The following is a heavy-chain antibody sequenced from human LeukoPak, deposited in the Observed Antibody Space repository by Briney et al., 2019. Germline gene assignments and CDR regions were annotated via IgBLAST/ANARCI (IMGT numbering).Heavy chain of an antibody. D-gene: IGHD4-17*01. V-gene: IGHV3-74*01. Sequence: GGSLRLSCAASGFTFSRYWMHWVRQAPGKGLVWVSRISPDGKTINYADSVKGGFTVSRDNAKNTLYLQMNSLRAEDTAVYYCARDLREKDYWDQGTLVTVSS. CDR1: GFTFSRYW. CDR3: ARDLREKDY. CDR2: ISPDGKTI. J-gene: IGHJ4*02.